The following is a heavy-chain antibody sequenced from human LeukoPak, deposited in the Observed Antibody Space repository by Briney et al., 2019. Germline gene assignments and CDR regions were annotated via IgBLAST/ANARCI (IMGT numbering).Heavy chain of an antibody. V-gene: IGHV3-74*01. CDR2: INSDGCST. J-gene: IGHJ3*02. D-gene: IGHD3-10*01. CDR1: GFTFSSYW. Sequence: GGSLRLSCAASGFTFSSYWMHWVRQVPGKGLVWVSRINSDGCSTSYADSVKGRFTISRDNATNTLYVQMNSLRAEDTAVYYCSTGSGHAFDIWGRGTMVTVSS. CDR3: STGSGHAFDI.